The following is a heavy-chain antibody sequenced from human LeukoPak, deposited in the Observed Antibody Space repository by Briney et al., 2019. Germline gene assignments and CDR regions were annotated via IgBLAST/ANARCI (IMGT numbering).Heavy chain of an antibody. CDR2: IYYSGST. Sequence: SQTLSLTCTVSGGSISSGGYYWGWIRQHPGKGLEWIGYIYYSGSTYYNPSLKSRVTISVDTSKNQFSLKLSSVTAADTAVYYCARVGGGYSGYDYYYYYYMDVWGKGTTVTVSS. CDR1: GGSISSGGYY. J-gene: IGHJ6*03. V-gene: IGHV4-31*03. CDR3: ARVGGGYSGYDYYYYYYMDV. D-gene: IGHD5-12*01.